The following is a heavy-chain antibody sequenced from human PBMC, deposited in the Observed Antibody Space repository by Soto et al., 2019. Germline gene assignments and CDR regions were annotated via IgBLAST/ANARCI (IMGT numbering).Heavy chain of an antibody. CDR2: ISGSGGST. D-gene: IGHD3-9*01. CDR3: ARLYYDILTGYPTNMDV. J-gene: IGHJ6*03. V-gene: IGHV3-23*01. Sequence: GGSLRLSCAASGFTFSSYAMSWVRQAPGKGLEWVSAISGSGGSTYYADSVKGRFTISVDTSKNQFSLKLSSVTAADTAVYYCARLYYDILTGYPTNMDVWGKGTTVTVSS. CDR1: GFTFSSYA.